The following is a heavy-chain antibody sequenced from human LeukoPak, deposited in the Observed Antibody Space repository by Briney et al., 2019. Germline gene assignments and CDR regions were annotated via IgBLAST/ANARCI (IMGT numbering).Heavy chain of an antibody. V-gene: IGHV3-23*01. Sequence: GGSLRLSCAASGFTFSSYAMSWVRQAPGKGLEWVSAISGSGGSTYYAGSVKGRFTVSRDNSKNTLYLQMNSLRAEDTAVYYCAKLAAAVYYYYYGMDVWGQGTTVTVSS. CDR1: GFTFSSYA. J-gene: IGHJ6*02. CDR2: ISGSGGST. D-gene: IGHD6-13*01. CDR3: AKLAAAVYYYYYGMDV.